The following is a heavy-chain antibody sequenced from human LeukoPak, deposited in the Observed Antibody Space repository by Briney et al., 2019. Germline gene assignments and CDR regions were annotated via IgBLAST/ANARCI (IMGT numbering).Heavy chain of an antibody. CDR3: ARVNEITFGGVDY. V-gene: IGHV4-34*01. Sequence: PSETLSLTCAVYGGSFSGYYWSWIRQPPGKGLEWIGEINHSGSTNYNPSLKSRVTISVDTSKNQFSLKLSSVTAADTAVYYCARVNEITFGGVDYWGQGTLVTVSS. CDR2: INHSGST. J-gene: IGHJ4*02. D-gene: IGHD3-16*01. CDR1: GGSFSGYY.